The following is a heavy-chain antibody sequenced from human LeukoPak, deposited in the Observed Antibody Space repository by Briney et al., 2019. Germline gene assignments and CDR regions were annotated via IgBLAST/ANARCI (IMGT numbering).Heavy chain of an antibody. CDR1: GYTFTGYY. Sequence: ASVKVSCKASGYTFTGYYMHRVRRAPGQGLEWMGWINPNSGGTNYAQKFQGRVTMTRDTSISTAYMELSRLRSDDTAVYYCATSTYSSGWLDYWGQGTLVTVSS. CDR3: ATSTYSSGWLDY. D-gene: IGHD6-19*01. V-gene: IGHV1-2*02. CDR2: INPNSGGT. J-gene: IGHJ4*02.